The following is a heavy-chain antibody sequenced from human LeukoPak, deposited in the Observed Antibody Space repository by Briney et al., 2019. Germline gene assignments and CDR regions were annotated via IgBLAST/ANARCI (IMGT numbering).Heavy chain of an antibody. CDR3: ARGRGWVDH. CDR1: GFTFTAYA. Sequence: GGSLRLSCAASGFTFTAYAMSWFRQTPERGLEWVANIHDDGIVTHYVDSVKGRFTISRDNARNSVNLQLNSLRVEDTALYYCARGRGWVDHWGQGTLVTVSS. V-gene: IGHV3-7*01. CDR2: IHDDGIVT. J-gene: IGHJ4*02. D-gene: IGHD3-16*01.